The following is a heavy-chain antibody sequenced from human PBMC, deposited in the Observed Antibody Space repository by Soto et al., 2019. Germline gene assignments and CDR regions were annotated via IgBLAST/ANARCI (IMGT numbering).Heavy chain of an antibody. D-gene: IGHD2-8*01. CDR3: AKNGQPPYYYYGMDV. V-gene: IGHV1-18*01. Sequence: QGQLVQSGGEAKKPGASVKVSCKASGYTFTRYGISWVRQAPGQGLEWMGWISGYNGDTNYAQKFQGRVTMTIDTSTSTAYMELRSLTSDYTAVYYCAKNGQPPYYYYGMDVWGQGTTVTVSS. CDR1: GYTFTRYG. J-gene: IGHJ6*02. CDR2: ISGYNGDT.